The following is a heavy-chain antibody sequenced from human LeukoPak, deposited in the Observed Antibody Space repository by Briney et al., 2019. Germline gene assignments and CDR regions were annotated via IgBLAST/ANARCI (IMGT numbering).Heavy chain of an antibody. CDR3: ARGRTKITIFGVVIMGWFDP. V-gene: IGHV4-34*01. CDR1: GGSFSGYY. D-gene: IGHD3-3*01. CDR2: INHSGRT. Sequence: SETLSLTCAVYGGSFSGYYWSWIRQPPGKGLEWIGEINHSGRTNYNPSLKSRVTISVDTSKNQFSLKLSSVTAADTAVYYCARGRTKITIFGVVIMGWFDPWGQGTLVTVSS. J-gene: IGHJ5*02.